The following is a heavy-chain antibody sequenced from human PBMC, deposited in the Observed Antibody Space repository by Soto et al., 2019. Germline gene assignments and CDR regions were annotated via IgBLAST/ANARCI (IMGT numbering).Heavy chain of an antibody. D-gene: IGHD2-2*02. CDR1: GGTLSDHG. J-gene: IGHJ3*02. V-gene: IGHV1-69*06. Sequence: QVQLEQSGAEVKKPGSSVKVSCKASGGTLSDHGVAWLRQAPGQGLEWMGGTIPVFNAPKYAPKFQGRVTIAADKSTNIADMELSSLRSEDTALYSCARGVFDSWNHYTGPSAFDIWGQGTMVIVSS. CDR2: TIPVFNAP. CDR3: ARGVFDSWNHYTGPSAFDI.